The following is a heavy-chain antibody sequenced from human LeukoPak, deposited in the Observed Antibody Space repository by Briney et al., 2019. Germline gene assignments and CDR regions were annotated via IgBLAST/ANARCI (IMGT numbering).Heavy chain of an antibody. CDR2: IYTSGST. J-gene: IGHJ4*02. V-gene: IGHV4-4*07. CDR3: ARGGSGWSRFLYYFDY. CDR1: GGSLSSYY. D-gene: IGHD6-19*01. Sequence: PSETLSLTCTVSGGSLSSYYWSWIRQPAGKGLEWIGRIYTSGSTNYNPSLKSRVTMSVDTSKNQFSLKLSSVTAADMAVYYCARGGSGWSRFLYYFDYWGQGTLVTVSS.